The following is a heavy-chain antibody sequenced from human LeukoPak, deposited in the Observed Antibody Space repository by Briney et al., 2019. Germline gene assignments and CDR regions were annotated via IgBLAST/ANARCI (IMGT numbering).Heavy chain of an antibody. CDR2: INSDGTST. J-gene: IGHJ4*02. CDR1: GFTFSSYW. CDR3: ATRRASGSYYAGYVL. D-gene: IGHD1-26*01. V-gene: IGHV3-74*01. Sequence: GGSLRLSXAASGFTFSSYWMHWVRQAPGKGLVWVSRINSDGTSTSYADSVKGRFTISRDNAKNTLYLQMNSLRAEDTAVYYCATRRASGSYYAGYVLWGQGTLVTVSS.